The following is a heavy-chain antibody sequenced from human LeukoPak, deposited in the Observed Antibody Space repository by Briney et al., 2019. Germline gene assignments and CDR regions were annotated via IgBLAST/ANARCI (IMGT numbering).Heavy chain of an antibody. D-gene: IGHD5-18*01. CDR2: ISNSSSSI. V-gene: IGHV3-21*04. Sequence: GGSLRLSCAASGSTFRTYSMNWVRQAPGKGLEWVSSISNSSSSIYYADSVKGRFTISRDNAKNSLYLRMNSLRAEDTALYYCAKDIGYSLGNWFDPWGQGTLVTVSS. CDR3: AKDIGYSLGNWFDP. CDR1: GSTFRTYS. J-gene: IGHJ5*02.